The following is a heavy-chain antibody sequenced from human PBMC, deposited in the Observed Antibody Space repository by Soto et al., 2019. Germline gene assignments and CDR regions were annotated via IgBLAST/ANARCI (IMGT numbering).Heavy chain of an antibody. J-gene: IGHJ4*02. D-gene: IGHD3-16*01. V-gene: IGHV4-59*01. CDR3: TVGGAGHPFDY. Sequence: WTWIRQPPGKGLEWIVNIHYSGSTHYSPSLKGRVIISVDTSENQSSLKLSSVTTADTAVYYCTVGGAGHPFDYWGQGTLVTVAS. CDR2: IHYSGST.